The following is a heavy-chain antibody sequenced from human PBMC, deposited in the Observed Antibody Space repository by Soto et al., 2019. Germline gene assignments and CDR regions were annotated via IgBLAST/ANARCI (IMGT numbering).Heavy chain of an antibody. V-gene: IGHV3-9*01. J-gene: IGHJ3*02. CDR1: GFTFDDYA. D-gene: IGHD6-13*01. Sequence: EVQLVESGGGLVQPGRSLRLSCAASGFTFDDYAMHWVRQAPGKGLEWVSGISWNSGSIGYADSVKGRFTISRDNAKNALYLQMNSLRAEDTALYYWAKDMFTSSSWYGYAFDIWGQGTMVTVSS. CDR3: AKDMFTSSSWYGYAFDI. CDR2: ISWNSGSI.